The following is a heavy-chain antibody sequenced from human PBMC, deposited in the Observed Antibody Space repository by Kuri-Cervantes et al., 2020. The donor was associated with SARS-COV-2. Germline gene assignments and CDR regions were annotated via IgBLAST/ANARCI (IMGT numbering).Heavy chain of an antibody. V-gene: IGHV4-61*08. D-gene: IGHD6-6*01. CDR2: IYYSGST. Sequence: GSLRLSCAVSSGSISSGGYSWSWIRQPPGKGLEWIGYIYYSGSTNYNPSLKSRVTISVDTSKNQFSLKLSSVTAADTAVYYCARGIEIAALGTYWFDPWGQGTLVTVSS. CDR3: ARGIEIAALGTYWFDP. CDR1: SGSISSGGYS. J-gene: IGHJ5*02.